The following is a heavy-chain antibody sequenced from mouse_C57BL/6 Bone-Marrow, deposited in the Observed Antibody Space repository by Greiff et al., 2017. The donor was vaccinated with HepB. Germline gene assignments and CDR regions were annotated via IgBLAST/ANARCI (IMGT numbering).Heavy chain of an antibody. CDR3: SYYSNYPYWYFDV. D-gene: IGHD2-5*01. CDR1: GYSITSGYY. Sequence: EVQLQESGPGLVKPSQSLSLTCSVTGYSITSGYYWNWIRQFPGNKLEWMGYISYDGSNNYNPSLKNRISITRDTSKNQFFLKLNSVTTEDTATYYCSYYSNYPYWYFDVWGTGTTVTVSS. CDR2: ISYDGSN. V-gene: IGHV3-6*01. J-gene: IGHJ1*03.